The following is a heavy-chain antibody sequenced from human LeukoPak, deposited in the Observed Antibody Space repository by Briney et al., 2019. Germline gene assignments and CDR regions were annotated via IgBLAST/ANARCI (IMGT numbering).Heavy chain of an antibody. CDR2: INHSGST. J-gene: IGHJ5*02. CDR1: GGSFSGYY. Sequence: SETLSLTCAVYGGSFSGYYWSWIRQPPGKGLEWIGEINHSGSTNYNPSLKSRVTISVDTSKNQSSLNLSSVTAADTAVYYCARSPSGGANWFDPWGQGSLVTVSS. CDR3: ARSPSGGANWFDP. D-gene: IGHD4-23*01. V-gene: IGHV4-34*01.